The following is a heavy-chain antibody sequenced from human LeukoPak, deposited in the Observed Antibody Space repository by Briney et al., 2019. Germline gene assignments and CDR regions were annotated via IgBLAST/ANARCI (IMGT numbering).Heavy chain of an antibody. CDR1: GFTFSSYA. J-gene: IGHJ4*02. Sequence: GGSLRLSCAASGFTFSSYAMSWVRQAPGKGLEWVSAISGSGGSTYYADSVKGRFTISRDNAKNSLYLQMNSLRAEDTAVYYCARDSYDILTGYPQALGYWAQGTLVTVSS. CDR3: ARDSYDILTGYPQALGY. CDR2: ISGSGGST. D-gene: IGHD3-9*01. V-gene: IGHV3-23*01.